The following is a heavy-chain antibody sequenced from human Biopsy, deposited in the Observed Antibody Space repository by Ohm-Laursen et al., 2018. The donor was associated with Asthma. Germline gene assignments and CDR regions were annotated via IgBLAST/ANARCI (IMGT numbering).Heavy chain of an antibody. J-gene: IGHJ4*02. CDR1: GFTFRTYS. D-gene: IGHD5-18*01. Sequence: SLRLSCAASGFTFRTYSMNWVRQAPGKGLEWVSYISSSSSTIYYADSVKGRFTISRDNAKNSLYLQMNSLRDEDTAVYYCARFKRGYSYGHAGVFDYWGQGTLVTVSS. CDR3: ARFKRGYSYGHAGVFDY. CDR2: ISSSSSTI. V-gene: IGHV3-48*02.